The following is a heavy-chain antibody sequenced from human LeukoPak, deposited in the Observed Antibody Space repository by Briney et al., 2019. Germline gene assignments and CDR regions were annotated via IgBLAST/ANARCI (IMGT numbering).Heavy chain of an antibody. CDR2: INPNSGGT. V-gene: IGHV1-2*02. J-gene: IGHJ4*02. CDR3: ARVYYYGSEL. Sequence: ASVKVSCKASGYTFTDYYIHWVRQAPGQGLEWMGWINPNSGGTNYAQKFYVRVTMTRDTSITTAYMELSRLRSDDTAVYYCARVYYYGSELWGQGTLVTVSS. D-gene: IGHD3-10*01. CDR1: GYTFTDYY.